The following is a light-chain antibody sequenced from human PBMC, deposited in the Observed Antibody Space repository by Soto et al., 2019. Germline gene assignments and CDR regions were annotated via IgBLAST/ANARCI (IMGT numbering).Light chain of an antibody. V-gene: IGKV3-11*01. CDR3: QQRSNWPSIT. CDR1: QSVSSY. J-gene: IGKJ5*01. Sequence: EIVLTQSPATLSLSPGERATLSCRASQSVSSYLAWYQQKPGQAPRLLIYDASNRATGIPARFSGGGSGTDFTLIISSLEPEDVAVYYCQQRSNWPSITFGQGTRLEIK. CDR2: DAS.